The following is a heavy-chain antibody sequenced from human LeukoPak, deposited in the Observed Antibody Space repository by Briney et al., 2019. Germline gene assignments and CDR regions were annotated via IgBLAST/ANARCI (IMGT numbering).Heavy chain of an antibody. J-gene: IGHJ3*02. CDR1: GFTLSRNY. CDR3: ARGTYYDFWSGYYHDAFDI. D-gene: IGHD3-3*01. CDR2: IYSGGST. V-gene: IGHV3-53*01. Sequence: GGSLRLSCAASGFTLSRNYMSWVRQAPGKGLEWVSVIYSGGSTYYADSVKGRFTISRDNSKNTLYLQMNSLRAEDTAVYYCARGTYYDFWSGYYHDAFDIWGQRTMVTVSS.